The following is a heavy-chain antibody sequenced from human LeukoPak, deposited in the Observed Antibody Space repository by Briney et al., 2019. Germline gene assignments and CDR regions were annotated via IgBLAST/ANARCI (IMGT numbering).Heavy chain of an antibody. CDR3: ARSYGSGSYPEYYQH. CDR2: IYHSGST. V-gene: IGHV4-4*02. CDR1: GGSISSSNW. D-gene: IGHD3-10*01. Sequence: SETLSLTCAVSGGSISSSNWWSWVRQPPGKGLEWIGEIYHSGSTNYNPSLKSRVTISVDKSKNQFSLKLSSVTAADTAVYYCARSYGSGSYPEYYQHWGQGTLVTVSP. J-gene: IGHJ1*01.